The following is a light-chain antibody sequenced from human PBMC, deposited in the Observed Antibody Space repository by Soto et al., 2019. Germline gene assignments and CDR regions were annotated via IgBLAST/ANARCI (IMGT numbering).Light chain of an antibody. V-gene: IGKV3-11*01. CDR3: QQRSNWPPMT. J-gene: IGKJ5*01. Sequence: EIVLTQSPATLSLSPGERATLSCRASQSVSSYLAWYQQKPGQAPRLLIYDASNRATGIPARFSGSGSGTDFTLTNSSLEPEDSAVYYCQQRSNWPPMTFGQGTRLEIK. CDR1: QSVSSY. CDR2: DAS.